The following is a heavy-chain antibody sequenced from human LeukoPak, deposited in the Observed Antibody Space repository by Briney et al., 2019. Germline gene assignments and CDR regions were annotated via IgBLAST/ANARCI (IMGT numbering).Heavy chain of an antibody. Sequence: PSETLSLTCAVYGGSFSGYYWSWIRQPPGKGLEWIGEINHSGSTNYNPSLKSRVTISVDTSKNQFSLKLSSVTAADTAVYYCASLAAAGTYYYYYYTDVWGKGTTVTVSS. CDR1: GGSFSGYY. J-gene: IGHJ6*03. V-gene: IGHV4-34*01. D-gene: IGHD6-13*01. CDR2: INHSGST. CDR3: ASLAAAGTYYYYYYTDV.